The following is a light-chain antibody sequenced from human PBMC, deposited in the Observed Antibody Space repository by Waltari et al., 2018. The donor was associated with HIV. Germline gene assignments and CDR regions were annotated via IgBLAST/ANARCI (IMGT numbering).Light chain of an antibody. Sequence: QLVLTQSPSASASLGASVKLTCTLSSGHSSYAIASHQQQPAKGPRYLMKLNSDGSHSKGDGIPDRFAGSSSGAERSLTISSLQSEDEADYYCQTWGTGVFGGGTKLTVL. CDR1: SGHSSYA. J-gene: IGLJ3*02. CDR3: QTWGTGV. CDR2: LNSDGSH. V-gene: IGLV4-69*01.